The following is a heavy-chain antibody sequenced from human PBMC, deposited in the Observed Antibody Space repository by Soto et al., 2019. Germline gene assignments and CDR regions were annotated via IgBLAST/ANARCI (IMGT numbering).Heavy chain of an antibody. CDR2: ITAYNGNT. J-gene: IGHJ4*02. CDR3: AEMSMGGYDTLEFGY. CDR1: GYTFTSCG. D-gene: IGHD5-12*01. Sequence: GASVKVSCKASGYTFTSCGFSWVRQAPGQGLEWMGWITAYNGNTNYAQHLQGRVTMTTDTPTNSAYMELRSLRSDDTAVYYCAEMSMGGYDTLEFGYWGQGTLVTVSS. V-gene: IGHV1-18*01.